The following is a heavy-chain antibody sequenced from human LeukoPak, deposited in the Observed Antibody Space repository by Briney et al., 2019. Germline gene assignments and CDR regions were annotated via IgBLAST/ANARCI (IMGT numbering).Heavy chain of an antibody. V-gene: IGHV3-48*04. Sequence: GGSLRLSCAALGFNFNNYSVNWVRQAPGKGLEWVSYIGSSSLIIYYADSVKGRFTISRDNAKNSLFLQMNSLGVEDTAVYYCARGISAVVPRAFDLWGQGTMVTVSS. J-gene: IGHJ3*01. CDR2: IGSSSLII. D-gene: IGHD2-15*01. CDR1: GFNFNNYS. CDR3: ARGISAVVPRAFDL.